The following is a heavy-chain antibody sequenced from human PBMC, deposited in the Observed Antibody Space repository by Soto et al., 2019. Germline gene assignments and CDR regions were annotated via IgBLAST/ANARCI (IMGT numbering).Heavy chain of an antibody. D-gene: IGHD2-8*02. Sequence: SETLSLTXTVSGASITSSSYWSWIRQPAGKGLEWIGRFSLSGTTNYNPSLRSRVTMSADVSKNQFSLRLTSVTAADTALYYCARGTTPPGAPAWYYFDSWGQGTLVTVS. CDR2: FSLSGTT. J-gene: IGHJ4*02. V-gene: IGHV4-4*07. CDR1: GASITSSSY. CDR3: ARGTTPPGAPAWYYFDS.